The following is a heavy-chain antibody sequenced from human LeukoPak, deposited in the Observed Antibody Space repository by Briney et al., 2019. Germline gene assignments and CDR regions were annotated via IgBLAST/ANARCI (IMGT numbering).Heavy chain of an antibody. CDR2: ISGSNSYI. V-gene: IGHV3-21*01. CDR3: ARDYTGLWDY. Sequence: PGGSLRLSCAASGFTFNSYSMNWVRQAPGKGLEWVSSISGSNSYIYYADSMKGRFTISRDNAKNSLYLQMNSLRAEDTAVYYCARDYTGLWDYWGQGTLVTVSS. CDR1: GFTFNSYS. J-gene: IGHJ4*02. D-gene: IGHD1-1*01.